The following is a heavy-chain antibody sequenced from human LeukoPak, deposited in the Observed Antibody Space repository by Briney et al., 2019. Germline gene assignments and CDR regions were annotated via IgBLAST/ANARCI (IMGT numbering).Heavy chain of an antibody. J-gene: IGHJ3*02. CDR3: ARGLGMATIKDALDI. CDR2: IYYSGST. V-gene: IGHV4-30-4*08. D-gene: IGHD5-24*01. Sequence: PSETLSLTCTVSGGSISSGDYYWSWIRQPPGKGLEWIGYIYYSGSTYYNPSLKSRVTISVDTSKNQFSLKLSSVTAADTAVYYCARGLGMATIKDALDIWGQGTMVTVSS. CDR1: GGSISSGDYY.